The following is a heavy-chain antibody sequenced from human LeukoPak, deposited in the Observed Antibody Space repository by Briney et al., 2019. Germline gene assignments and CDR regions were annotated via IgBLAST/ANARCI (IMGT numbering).Heavy chain of an antibody. CDR3: AKVLRWTRFDY. D-gene: IGHD4-23*01. V-gene: IGHV3-23*01. Sequence: PGGSLRLSCAASGFTYSSYDMGWVRQAPGKGLEWVSAISGSSDNTYYAESVKGRFTISRDNSKNTLYLQMNSLRAEDTAIYFCAKVLRWTRFDYWGQGTLVTVSS. J-gene: IGHJ4*02. CDR2: ISGSSDNT. CDR1: GFTYSSYD.